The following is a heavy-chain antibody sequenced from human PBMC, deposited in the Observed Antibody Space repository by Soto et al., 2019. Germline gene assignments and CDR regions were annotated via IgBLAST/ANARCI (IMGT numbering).Heavy chain of an antibody. CDR2: ISDSGHNT. J-gene: IGHJ6*02. Sequence: GGSLRLSCAGSGFTFSSYAMNWVRQVPGKGLEWVESISDSGHNTYYIDSVKGRFTISRDNSKNSLFLQRNTLRAEETAIYFWAKETTGLRFLLPHGMDVWGQGTTVTVSS. V-gene: IGHV3-23*01. D-gene: IGHD3-3*01. CDR1: GFTFSSYA. CDR3: AKETTGLRFLLPHGMDV.